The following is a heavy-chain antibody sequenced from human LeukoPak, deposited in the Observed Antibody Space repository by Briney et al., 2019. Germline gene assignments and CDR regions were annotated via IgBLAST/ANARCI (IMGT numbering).Heavy chain of an antibody. CDR2: IYYSGAT. J-gene: IGHJ4*02. D-gene: IGHD1-1*01. CDR1: NYSISGSNW. Sequence: SETLSLTCTVSNYSISGSNWWGWIRQPPGKGLEWIAYIYYSGATYYNTLFRSRATVSVDMSENHFALKLTSVTAVDAAVYYCASTGNWDDLGVDFWGQGIPVTVSS. CDR3: ASTGNWDDLGVDF. V-gene: IGHV4-28*01.